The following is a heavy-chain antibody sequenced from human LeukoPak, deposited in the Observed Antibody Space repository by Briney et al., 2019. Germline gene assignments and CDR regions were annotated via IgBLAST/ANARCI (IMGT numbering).Heavy chain of an antibody. J-gene: IGHJ3*02. D-gene: IGHD6-13*01. V-gene: IGHV3-30-3*01. CDR2: ISYDGGNQ. CDR3: ARVEQQLVVAFDI. Sequence: GRSLRLSCAASGFTFNSYAMHWVRQAPGKGLEWVALISYDGGNQYYADSVKGRFTISRDNSKNTLYLQMNSLRAEDTAVYYCARVEQQLVVAFDIWGQGTMVTVSS. CDR1: GFTFNSYA.